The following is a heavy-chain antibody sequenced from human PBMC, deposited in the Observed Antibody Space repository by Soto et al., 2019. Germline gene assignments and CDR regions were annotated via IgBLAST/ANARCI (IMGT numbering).Heavy chain of an antibody. D-gene: IGHD3-22*01. V-gene: IGHV4-39*01. CDR2: IHYSGST. CDR3: AAHDSGGYYAEY. CDR1: GDSVTISDYY. Sequence: QLQLQESGPGLVKPSETLSLTCTVSGDSVTISDYYWGWIRQPPGKGLEWIGSIHYSGSTYYNPSLTRRVTISGDSSKKHFSLKLTSVTAADAAVYYCAAHDSGGYYAEYWGQGTLVTVSA. J-gene: IGHJ4*02.